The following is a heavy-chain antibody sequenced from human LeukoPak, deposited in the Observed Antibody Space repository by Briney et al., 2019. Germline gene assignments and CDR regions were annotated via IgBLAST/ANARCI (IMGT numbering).Heavy chain of an antibody. J-gene: IGHJ3*02. D-gene: IGHD3-22*01. CDR2: ISYDGSNK. CDR3: AREYYYDSSGYDAFDI. V-gene: IGHV3-30*04. Sequence: GGSLRLSCAASGFTLSSYAMHWVRQAPGKGLEWVAVISYDGSNKYYADSVKGRFTISRDNSKNTLYLQMNSLRAEDTAVYYCAREYYYDSSGYDAFDIWGQGTMVTVSS. CDR1: GFTLSSYA.